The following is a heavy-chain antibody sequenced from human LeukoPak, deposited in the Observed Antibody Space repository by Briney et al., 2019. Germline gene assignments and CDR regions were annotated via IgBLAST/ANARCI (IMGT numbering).Heavy chain of an antibody. CDR3: ARCGGYDYLDDY. V-gene: IGHV4-34*01. CDR2: INYSGST. D-gene: IGHD5-12*01. CDR1: GGSLSDYD. J-gene: IGHJ4*02. Sequence: SETLSLTCAVYGGSLSDYDWTWIRQPPGEGLEWIGEINYSGSTKYNPSLRSRVSISVDTSKNQFSLRLRSVTVADTAVYYCARCGGYDYLDDYWGQGSLVTVSS.